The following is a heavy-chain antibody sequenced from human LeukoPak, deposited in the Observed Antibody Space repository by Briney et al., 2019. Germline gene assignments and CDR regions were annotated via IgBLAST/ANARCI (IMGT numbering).Heavy chain of an antibody. D-gene: IGHD3-10*01. CDR3: AREGKGRDFDY. CDR2: ISYDGSNK. CDR1: GFTFSSYA. Sequence: GRSLRLSCAASGFTFSSYAMHWVRQAPGKGLEWVAVISYDGSNKYYADSVKGRFTISRDNPKNTLYLQMNSLRAEDTAVYYCAREGKGRDFDYWGQGTLVTVSS. J-gene: IGHJ4*02. V-gene: IGHV3-30*04.